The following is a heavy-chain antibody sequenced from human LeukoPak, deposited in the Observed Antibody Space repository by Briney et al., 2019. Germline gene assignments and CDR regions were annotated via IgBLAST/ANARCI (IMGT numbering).Heavy chain of an antibody. D-gene: IGHD3-3*01. CDR1: GFKFDDYG. CDR2: LNWNGDST. V-gene: IGHV3-20*04. J-gene: IGHJ4*02. Sequence: GGSLRLSCGASGFKFDDYGMNWVRQAPGKGLEWVSGLNWNGDSTGYADSVKGRFTISRDNSKNTLYLQMNSLRAEDTAVYYCAKVLDFWSGYSTNPYYFDYWGQGTLVTVSS. CDR3: AKVLDFWSGYSTNPYYFDY.